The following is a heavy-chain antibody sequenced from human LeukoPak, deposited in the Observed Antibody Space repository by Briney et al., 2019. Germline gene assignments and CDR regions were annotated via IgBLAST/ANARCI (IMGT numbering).Heavy chain of an antibody. D-gene: IGHD6-19*01. Sequence: SETLSLTCTVSGGSISSYYWSWIRQPPGKGLEWIGYIYYSGSTNYNPSLKSRVTISVDTSKNQFSLKLSFVTAADTAVYYCARGHGSGSLGSFDYWGQGTLVTVSS. CDR3: ARGHGSGSLGSFDY. J-gene: IGHJ4*02. CDR2: IYYSGST. V-gene: IGHV4-59*01. CDR1: GGSISSYY.